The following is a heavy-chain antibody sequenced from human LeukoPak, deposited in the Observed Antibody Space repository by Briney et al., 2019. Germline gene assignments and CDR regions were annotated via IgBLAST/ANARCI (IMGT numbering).Heavy chain of an antibody. CDR2: IRRKTNNYAT. CDR3: TRHNYDRSGYGAFDI. D-gene: IGHD3-22*01. V-gene: IGHV3-73*01. J-gene: IGHJ3*02. Sequence: GGSLRLSCAASGFTFSGSDIHWVRQASGKGLGWVGHIRRKTNNYATAGAASVKGRFTFSRDDSKNTAYIQMNSLKTEDTAVYYCTRHNYDRSGYGAFDIWGQGTMVTVSS. CDR1: GFTFSGSD.